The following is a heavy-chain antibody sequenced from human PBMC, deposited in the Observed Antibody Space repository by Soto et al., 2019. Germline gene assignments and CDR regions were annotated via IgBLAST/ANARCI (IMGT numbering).Heavy chain of an antibody. D-gene: IGHD3-3*01. Sequence: PSETLSLTCTVSGGSISSSSYYWGWIRQPPGKGLEWIGSIYYSGSTYYNPSLKSRVTISVDTSKNQFSLKLSSVTAADTAVYYCARLPGYYDFWSGYSDXWGQGTLVTVSS. V-gene: IGHV4-39*01. J-gene: IGHJ4*02. CDR3: ARLPGYYDFWSGYSDX. CDR1: GGSISSSSYY. CDR2: IYYSGST.